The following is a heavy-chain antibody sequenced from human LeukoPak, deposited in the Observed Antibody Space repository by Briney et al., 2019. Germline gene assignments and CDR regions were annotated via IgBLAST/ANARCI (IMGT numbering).Heavy chain of an antibody. J-gene: IGHJ5*02. D-gene: IGHD4-23*01. Sequence: SETLSLTCTISGGSISSSRYYWGWIRQPPGKGLEWIGSIYYTGSTNYNPSLKSRVTISVDTSKNQFSLKLSSVTAADTAVYYCAKNFDDYGGNSVGWFDPWGQGTLVTVSS. CDR3: AKNFDDYGGNSVGWFDP. V-gene: IGHV4-39*07. CDR1: GGSISSSRYY. CDR2: IYYTGST.